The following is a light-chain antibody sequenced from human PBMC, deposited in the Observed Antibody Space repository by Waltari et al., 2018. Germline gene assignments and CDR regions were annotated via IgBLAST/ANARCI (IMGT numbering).Light chain of an antibody. CDR1: SSNIGNNY. J-gene: IGLJ2*01. CDR3: ATWDSSLSGGV. Sequence: HSVLTQPPSVSAAPGQDVTIFCSGSSSNIGNNYVSWYQQVPGTTPKLPMFANNCRPSGIPDTFSGSKSGTSATLDITGLQTGDEAHYYCATWDSSLSGGVFGGGTKVTVL. V-gene: IGLV1-51*01. CDR2: ANN.